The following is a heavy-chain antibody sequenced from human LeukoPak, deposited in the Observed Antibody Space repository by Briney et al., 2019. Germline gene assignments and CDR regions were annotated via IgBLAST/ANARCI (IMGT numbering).Heavy chain of an antibody. Sequence: TGGSLRLSCAASGFTFSSYSMNWVRQAPGKGLEWVSYISSSSSTIYYADSVKGRFTISRDNAKNSLYLQMNSLRAEDTAVYYCARDPFDFDDYYYMDVWGKGTTVTISS. CDR2: ISSSSSTI. CDR3: ARDPFDFDDYYYMDV. D-gene: IGHD3-3*01. V-gene: IGHV3-48*01. J-gene: IGHJ6*03. CDR1: GFTFSSYS.